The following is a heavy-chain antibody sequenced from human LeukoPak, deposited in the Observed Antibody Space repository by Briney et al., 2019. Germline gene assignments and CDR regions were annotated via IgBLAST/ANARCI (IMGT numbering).Heavy chain of an antibody. J-gene: IGHJ4*02. CDR3: AKDLPRLGGTGGVLDY. D-gene: IGHD3-16*01. Sequence: GGSLRLSCAASGFTFSDYYMSWIRQAPGKGLEWVSYISSSGSTIYYADSVKGRFTISRDNSKNTLYLQMNSLRAEDTAVYYCAKDLPRLGGTGGVLDYWGQGTLVTVSS. CDR1: GFTFSDYY. CDR2: ISSSGSTI. V-gene: IGHV3-11*04.